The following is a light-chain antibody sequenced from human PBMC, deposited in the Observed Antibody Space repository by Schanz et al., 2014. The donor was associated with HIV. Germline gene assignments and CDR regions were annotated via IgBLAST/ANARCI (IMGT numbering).Light chain of an antibody. V-gene: IGLV1-44*01. CDR2: GDN. Sequence: QSVLTQPPSASGTPGQRVTIPCSGSDSNIGRSTVNWYQQHLPGTAPKLLIYGDNQRPSGVPDRFSDSRSGTSASLVISGLRSEDEADYYCQSFDDSLSGVVFGGGTKLTVL. CDR3: QSFDDSLSGVV. J-gene: IGLJ2*01. CDR1: DSNIGRST.